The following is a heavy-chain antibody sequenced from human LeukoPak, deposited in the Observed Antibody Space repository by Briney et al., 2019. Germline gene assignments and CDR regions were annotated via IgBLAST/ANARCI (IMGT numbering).Heavy chain of an antibody. CDR2: MFSSGIG. J-gene: IGHJ5*02. V-gene: IGHV4-61*03. CDR1: GGSISSGDYY. Sequence: SQTLSLTCTVSGGSISSGDYYWTWIRQSPGKELEWIGYMFSSGIGFYNPSLKSRVTLSVDTSKNHFSMNLTSVTAADTGIYYCARGKFWFDPWGQGTLVTVSS. CDR3: ARGKFWFDP.